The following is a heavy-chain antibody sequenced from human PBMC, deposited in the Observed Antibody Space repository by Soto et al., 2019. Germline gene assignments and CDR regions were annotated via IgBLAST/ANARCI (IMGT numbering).Heavy chain of an antibody. CDR1: GGSISSCDYY. D-gene: IGHD4-17*01. Sequence: QVQLQESGPGLVKPSQTLSLTCTVSGGSISSCDYYWSWIRHPPGKGLEWIGYIYYSGSTYYNPSFTSRVTISVDTSKNQFSLKLSSVTAADTAVYYCARVTVTSYYFDYWGQGTLVTVSS. V-gene: IGHV4-30-4*01. J-gene: IGHJ4*02. CDR3: ARVTVTSYYFDY. CDR2: IYYSGST.